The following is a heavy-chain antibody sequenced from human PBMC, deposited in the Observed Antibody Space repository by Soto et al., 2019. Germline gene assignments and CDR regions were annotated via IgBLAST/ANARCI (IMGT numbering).Heavy chain of an antibody. J-gene: IGHJ4*02. CDR2: ISSNGISK. CDR3: AKESSDWDSNFDY. V-gene: IGHV3-30*18. D-gene: IGHD6-19*01. CDR1: GFSFSNYA. Sequence: PGGSLRLSCAASGFSFSNYAIHWVRQAPGKGLEWVAVISSNGISKFYADSVKGRFTVSRDNSKNTLYLQMQSLRAEDTAVFYCAKESSDWDSNFDYWGRGTLVTVSS.